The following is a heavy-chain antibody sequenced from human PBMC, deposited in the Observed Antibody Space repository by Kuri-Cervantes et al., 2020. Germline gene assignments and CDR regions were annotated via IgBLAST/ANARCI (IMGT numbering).Heavy chain of an antibody. D-gene: IGHD5/OR15-5a*01. CDR2: IITIFGTA. V-gene: IGHV1-69*06. CDR1: GGTFSSYA. Sequence: SVKVSCKASGGTFSSYAISWVRQAPGQGLEWMGGIITIFGTANYAQKYQGRLTLTADTSTSTAYTELRSLTSADTATYFCATAVYERAFDLWGQETMVTVSS. J-gene: IGHJ3*01. CDR3: ATAVYERAFDL.